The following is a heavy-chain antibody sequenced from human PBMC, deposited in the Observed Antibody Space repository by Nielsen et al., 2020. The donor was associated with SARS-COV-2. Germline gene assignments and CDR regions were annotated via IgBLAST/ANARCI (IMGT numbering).Heavy chain of an antibody. D-gene: IGHD6-19*01. J-gene: IGHJ6*02. V-gene: IGHV1-18*01. CDR2: ISAYNGNT. CDR3: ARDREGAVAGTYYYYGMDV. Sequence: ASVKVSCKASGYTFTSYGISWVRQAPGQGLEWMGWISAYNGNTNYAQKLQGRVTMTTDTSTSTAYMELRSLRSDDTAVYYCARDREGAVAGTYYYYGMDVWGQGTTVTVSS. CDR1: GYTFTSYG.